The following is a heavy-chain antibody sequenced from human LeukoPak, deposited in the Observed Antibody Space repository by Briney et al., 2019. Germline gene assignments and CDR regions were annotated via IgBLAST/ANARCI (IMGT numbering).Heavy chain of an antibody. J-gene: IGHJ4*02. CDR1: GYTFTSYD. V-gene: IGHV1-8*01. Sequence: GASVKVSCRASGYTFTSYDINWVRQATGQGLEWMGWMNPNSGNTGYAQKFQGRVTMTRNTSISTAYMELSSLRSEDTAVYYCARGRVGATWDDYWGQGTLVTVSS. D-gene: IGHD1-26*01. CDR2: MNPNSGNT. CDR3: ARGRVGATWDDY.